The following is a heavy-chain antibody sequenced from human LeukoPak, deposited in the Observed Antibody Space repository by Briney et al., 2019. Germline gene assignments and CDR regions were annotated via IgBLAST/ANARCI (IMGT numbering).Heavy chain of an antibody. CDR1: GYSFTSYW. V-gene: IGHV5-51*01. J-gene: IGHJ4*02. Sequence: GESLKISCQSSGYSFTSYWIGWVRQMPGKGLEWMGIIYPDDSDARYSPSFQGQVTISADKSITTAYLQWSNLKASDTAMYYCARQRRGSYNDYSEGDYWGQGTLVTVSS. D-gene: IGHD4-11*01. CDR3: ARQRRGSYNDYSEGDY. CDR2: IYPDDSDA.